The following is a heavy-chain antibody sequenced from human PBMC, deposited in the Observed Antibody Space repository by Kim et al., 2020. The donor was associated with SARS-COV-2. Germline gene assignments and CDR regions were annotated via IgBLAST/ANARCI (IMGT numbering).Heavy chain of an antibody. CDR1: GFTFSTYW. CDR3: ARTHYGDYV. V-gene: IGHV3-7*01. Sequence: GGSLRLSCAASGFTFSTYWMTWVRHAPGKGLEWVANINQGGTEKYYVDSVKGRFTISRDNAKNSLFLDVNSLRVEDTAVYYCARTHYGDYVWGQGTLVTVSS. D-gene: IGHD4-17*01. J-gene: IGHJ4*02. CDR2: INQGGTEK.